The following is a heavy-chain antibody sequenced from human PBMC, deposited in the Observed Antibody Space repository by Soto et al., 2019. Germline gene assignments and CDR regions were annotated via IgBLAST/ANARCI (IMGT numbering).Heavy chain of an antibody. D-gene: IGHD6-19*01. J-gene: IGHJ4*02. Sequence: EVQLVDSGGGLVQPGGSLRLSCAASGFTFSIYNMNWVRQAPGKGLEWISYISSSGTTIYYADSVKGRFTISRDSAKNSLYLQMIRLGDEDTAVYYCARSTFSSDPSLDCWGQGTLVTVSS. CDR3: ARSTFSSDPSLDC. V-gene: IGHV3-48*02. CDR2: ISSSGTTI. CDR1: GFTFSIYN.